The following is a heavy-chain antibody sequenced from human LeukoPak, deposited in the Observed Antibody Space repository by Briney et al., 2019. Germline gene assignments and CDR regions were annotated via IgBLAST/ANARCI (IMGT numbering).Heavy chain of an antibody. J-gene: IGHJ3*02. CDR2: ISAYNGNT. CDR1: GYTFTSYG. V-gene: IGHV1-18*01. CDR3: ARQQQPPNDAFDI. D-gene: IGHD6-13*01. Sequence: GASVTVSCKASGYTFTSYGISWVRQAPGQGLEGMGWISAYNGNTNYAQKLQGRVTMTTDTSTSTAYMELRSLRSDDTAVYYCARQQQPPNDAFDIWGQGTMVTVSS.